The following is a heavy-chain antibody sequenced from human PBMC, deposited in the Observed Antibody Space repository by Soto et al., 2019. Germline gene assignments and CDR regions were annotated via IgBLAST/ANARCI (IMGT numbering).Heavy chain of an antibody. CDR3: ARLKMGEFDY. CDR1: GGSISSYY. J-gene: IGHJ4*02. Sequence: QVQLQESGPGLVKPSETLSLTCTVSGGSISSYYWSWIRQPPGKGLEWIGYIYYSGSTNYNPSLKSGVTIAVDTSKNQFSLKLSSVTAADTAVYYCARLKMGEFDYWGQGTLVTVSS. D-gene: IGHD3-16*01. CDR2: IYYSGST. V-gene: IGHV4-59*01.